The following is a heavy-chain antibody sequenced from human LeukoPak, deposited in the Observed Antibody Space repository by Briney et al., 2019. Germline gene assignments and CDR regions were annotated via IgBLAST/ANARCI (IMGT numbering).Heavy chain of an antibody. CDR1: GYTLNYYY. CDR3: ASWRHSAGWPFDY. V-gene: IGHV1-2*02. D-gene: IGHD6-19*01. J-gene: IGHJ4*02. CDR2: INPNSGDT. Sequence: ASVTVSCTASGYTLNYYYLHWVRQAPGQGLEWLGWINPNSGDTKYAQNFQGRVTMTRDTSITTAYMELSSLRSDDTALYYCASWRHSAGWPFDYWGQGTLVTVSS.